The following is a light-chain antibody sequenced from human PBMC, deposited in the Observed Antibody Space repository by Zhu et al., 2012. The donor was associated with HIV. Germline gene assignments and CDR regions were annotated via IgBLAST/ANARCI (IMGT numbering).Light chain of an antibody. CDR3: QQFGRPFT. Sequence: EIVLTQSPGTLSLSPGERAALSCRASQSIASTYLAWYQHKPGQAPRLPIHGASTRATGIPDRFSGSGSGTDFTLTISRLQPEDFAVYYCQQFGRPFTFGQGTKLEIK. J-gene: IGKJ2*01. V-gene: IGKV3-20*01. CDR1: QSIASTY. CDR2: GAS.